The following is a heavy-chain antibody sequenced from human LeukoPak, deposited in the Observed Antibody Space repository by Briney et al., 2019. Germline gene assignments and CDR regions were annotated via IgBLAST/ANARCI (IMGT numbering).Heavy chain of an antibody. CDR1: GFTFSSYA. V-gene: IGHV3-30-3*01. CDR3: ASGRGY. CDR2: ISYDGSNK. Sequence: GGSLRLSCAASGFTFSSYAMHWVRQAPGKGLEWVAVISYDGSNKYYADSVKGRFTISRDNSKNTLYLQMNSLRAEDTAVYYCASGRGYWGQGTLVTVSS. D-gene: IGHD3-10*01. J-gene: IGHJ4*02.